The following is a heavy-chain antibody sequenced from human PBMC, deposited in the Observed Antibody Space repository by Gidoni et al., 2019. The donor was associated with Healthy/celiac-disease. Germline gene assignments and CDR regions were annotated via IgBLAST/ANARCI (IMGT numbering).Heavy chain of an antibody. Sequence: EVQLVESGGGLVQPGGSLRLSCAASGFTVSSNYMSWVRPAPGKGLEWVSVIYSGGSTYYADSVKGRFTISRDNSKNTLYLQMNSLRAEDTAVYYCASTDNYYDSSGYLSTRDYWGQGTLVTVSS. CDR2: IYSGGST. V-gene: IGHV3-66*01. J-gene: IGHJ4*02. D-gene: IGHD3-22*01. CDR3: ASTDNYYDSSGYLSTRDY. CDR1: GFTVSSNY.